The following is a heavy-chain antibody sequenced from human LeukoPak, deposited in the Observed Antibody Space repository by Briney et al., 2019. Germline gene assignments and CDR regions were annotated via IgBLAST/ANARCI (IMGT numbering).Heavy chain of an antibody. D-gene: IGHD3-10*01. CDR3: ARDKSGSFDY. Sequence: SETLSLTCTVSGGSISSSSYSWGWIRQPPGKGLEWIGSIYYSGSTYYNPSLKSRVTISVDTSKNQFSLKLSSVTAADTAVYYCARDKSGSFDYWGQGTLVTVSS. J-gene: IGHJ4*02. CDR1: GGSISSSSYS. V-gene: IGHV4-39*07. CDR2: IYYSGST.